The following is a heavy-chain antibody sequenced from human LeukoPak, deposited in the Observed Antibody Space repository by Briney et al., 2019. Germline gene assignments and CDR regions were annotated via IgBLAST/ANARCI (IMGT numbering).Heavy chain of an antibody. CDR3: ARYSWTYRDD. D-gene: IGHD1-26*01. CDR1: GFSFSRYN. V-gene: IGHV3-21*01. CDR2: ITSGSSYI. Sequence: PGGSLRLSRLASGFSFSRYNMNWVRQAPGKGLEWVSSITSGSSYIFYADSVKGRFNISRDNAKNSLYLQMSSLRAEDTAVYYCARYSWTYRDDCGQGTLVTVSS. J-gene: IGHJ4*02.